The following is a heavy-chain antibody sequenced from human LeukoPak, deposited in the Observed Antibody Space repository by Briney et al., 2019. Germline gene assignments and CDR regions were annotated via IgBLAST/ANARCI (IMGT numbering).Heavy chain of an antibody. Sequence: PGGSLRLSCAASGFTFSSYAMHWVRQAPGKGLEWVAVISYDGSNKYYADSVKGRFTISRDNSKNTLFLQMDSLRAEDTAIYYCAKDTFPYYDSSGYFTPPDYWGQGNLVTVSS. CDR1: GFTFSSYA. J-gene: IGHJ4*02. CDR2: ISYDGSNK. D-gene: IGHD3-22*01. CDR3: AKDTFPYYDSSGYFTPPDY. V-gene: IGHV3-30*04.